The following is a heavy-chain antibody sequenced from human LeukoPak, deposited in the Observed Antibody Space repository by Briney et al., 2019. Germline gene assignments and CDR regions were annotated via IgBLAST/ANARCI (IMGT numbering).Heavy chain of an antibody. CDR2: ISSSDTTI. CDR1: GFTFSAYY. CDR3: ARNEGRGEFFDY. D-gene: IGHD3-16*01. J-gene: IGHJ4*02. V-gene: IGHV3-11*01. Sequence: GGSLRLSCAASGFTFSAYYMSWIRQAPGKGLEWVSYISSSDTTIYYADSVKGRFTIYRDNAKNSLYQQMNSLRAGDTAVYYCARNEGRGEFFDYWGQGTLVTVSS.